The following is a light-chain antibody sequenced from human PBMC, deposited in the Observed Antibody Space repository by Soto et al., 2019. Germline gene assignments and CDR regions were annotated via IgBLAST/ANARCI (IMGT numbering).Light chain of an antibody. Sequence: EIVMTQSPATLSVSPGERATLSCRASQSVSSNIAWYQQKPGQAPRLLIFGASTRATNIPARFSGSGSGTEFTLTISSPQSEDFAVYYCQQYINWPPLTFGGGTKVDNK. CDR3: QQYINWPPLT. CDR1: QSVSSN. J-gene: IGKJ4*01. CDR2: GAS. V-gene: IGKV3-15*01.